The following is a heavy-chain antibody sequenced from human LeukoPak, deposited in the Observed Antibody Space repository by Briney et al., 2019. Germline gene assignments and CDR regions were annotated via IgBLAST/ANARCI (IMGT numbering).Heavy chain of an antibody. V-gene: IGHV3-48*02. CDR2: ITGSSSTI. J-gene: IGHJ4*02. CDR3: VRDPDALDY. Sequence: GGSLRLSCAASGFSFSTYSMNWVRQAPGKGLEWVSYITGSSSTIYYADSVKGRFTISRDNAKNSLYLQMNSLSDEDTAVYYCVRDPDALDYWGQGTLVTVSS. CDR1: GFSFSTYS.